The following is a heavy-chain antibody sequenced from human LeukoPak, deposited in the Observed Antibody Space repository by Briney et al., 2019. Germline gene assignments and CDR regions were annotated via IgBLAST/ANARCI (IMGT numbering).Heavy chain of an antibody. D-gene: IGHD2-2*02. CDR1: GGSISSSSYY. CDR3: ARGSRYCSSTSCYTNSYWYFDL. Sequence: PAETLSLTCTVSGGSISSSSYYWGWVRQPPGKGLEWIGSIYYSGSTYYNPSLKSRVTISVDTSKTQFSLKLSSVTAADTAVYYCARGSRYCSSTSCYTNSYWYFDLWGRGTLVTVSS. V-gene: IGHV4-39*07. J-gene: IGHJ2*01. CDR2: IYYSGST.